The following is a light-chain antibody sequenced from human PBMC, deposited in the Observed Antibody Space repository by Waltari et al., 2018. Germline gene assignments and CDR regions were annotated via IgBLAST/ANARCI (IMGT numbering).Light chain of an antibody. Sequence: DVVRPQPPLSLLVTLGKTASLSCPPTQSLVRSDGNTFLNWFHPGPGPTPRRLVYKVTNRYSGVPDRFSGSGSGTDFTLTISRVEAEDVVIYYCMQATHWPLTFGQGTRVEIK. CDR3: MQATHWPLT. CDR2: KVT. J-gene: IGKJ1*01. V-gene: IGKV2-30*02. CDR1: QSLVRSDGNTF.